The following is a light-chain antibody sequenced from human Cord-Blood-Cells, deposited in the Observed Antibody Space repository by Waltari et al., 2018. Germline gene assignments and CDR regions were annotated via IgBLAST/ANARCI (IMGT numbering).Light chain of an antibody. Sequence: QSALTQPASVSGSPGQSITISCTGTSSDVGGYNYVSWYQQHPGKAPKLMIYEVSNRPSGVSNRFSGSKSGSTASLTISGLQAENEADYYFSSYTSSILYVFGTGTKVTVL. CDR1: SSDVGGYNY. J-gene: IGLJ1*01. V-gene: IGLV2-14*01. CDR3: SSYTSSILYV. CDR2: EVS.